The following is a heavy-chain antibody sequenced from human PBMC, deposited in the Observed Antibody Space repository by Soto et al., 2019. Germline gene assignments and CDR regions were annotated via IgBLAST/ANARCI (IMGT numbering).Heavy chain of an antibody. Sequence: GASVKVSCKASGYTFTGYYMHWVRQAPGQGLEWMGWINPNSGGTNYAQKFQGWVTMTRDTSISTAYMELSRLRSDDTAVYYCARDRDYDSSGPYGMDVWGQGTTVTVSS. J-gene: IGHJ6*02. CDR1: GYTFTGYY. CDR3: ARDRDYDSSGPYGMDV. D-gene: IGHD3-22*01. CDR2: INPNSGGT. V-gene: IGHV1-2*04.